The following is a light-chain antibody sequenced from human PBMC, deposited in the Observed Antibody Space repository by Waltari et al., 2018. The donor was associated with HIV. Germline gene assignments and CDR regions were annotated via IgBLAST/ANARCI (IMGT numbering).Light chain of an antibody. CDR1: QSILHSSNNKNY. CDR2: WAS. V-gene: IGKV4-1*01. Sequence: DIVMTQSPDSLAVSLGERATINCKSSQSILHSSNNKNYLAWYQQKPGQPPKLLIYWASTRESGVPDRVSGSGSGTDFTLTISSLQAEDVAVYYCQQYDSSPWTFGQGTKVENK. CDR3: QQYDSSPWT. J-gene: IGKJ1*01.